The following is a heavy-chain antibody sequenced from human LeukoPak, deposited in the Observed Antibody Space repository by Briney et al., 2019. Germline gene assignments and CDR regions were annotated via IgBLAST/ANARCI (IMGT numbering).Heavy chain of an antibody. Sequence: GESLKISCKGSGYTFTNYWIGWVRQMPGKGLEWTGIIYPGGSGTRYSPSFQGQVTISADKSISTAYLQWNSLKASDTAMYYCARPLHDYSKYWFDPWGQGTLVTVSS. D-gene: IGHD4-11*01. J-gene: IGHJ5*02. V-gene: IGHV5-51*01. CDR2: IYPGGSGT. CDR3: ARPLHDYSKYWFDP. CDR1: GYTFTNYW.